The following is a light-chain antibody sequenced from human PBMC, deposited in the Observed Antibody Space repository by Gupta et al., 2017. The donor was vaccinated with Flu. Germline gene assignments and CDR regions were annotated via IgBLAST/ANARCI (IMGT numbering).Light chain of an antibody. CDR3: MQATKFPGT. CDR2: KIS. CDR1: QSLVHSDGNTY. J-gene: IGKJ5*01. Sequence: DIVMTQTPVSSPVTLGQPASISCRSSQSLVHSDGNTYFSWLQQRPGQPPRLLIYKISNRLSGVPDRFSGSGAGTDFTPSISRVEAEDVGVDYCMQATKFPGTFGQGTQLEIK. V-gene: IGKV2-24*01.